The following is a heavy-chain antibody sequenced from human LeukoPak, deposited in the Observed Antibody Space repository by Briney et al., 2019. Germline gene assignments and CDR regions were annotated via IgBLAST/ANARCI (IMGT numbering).Heavy chain of an antibody. CDR1: GYSISSGYY. Sequence: SETLPLTCAVSGYSISSGYYWGWIRQPPGKGLEWIGSIYHSGSTYYNPSLKSRVTLSVDTSKNQFSLKLSSVTAADTAVYYCARQGNWDAGFFDPWGQGTLVTVSS. D-gene: IGHD1-26*01. CDR3: ARQGNWDAGFFDP. V-gene: IGHV4-38-2*01. CDR2: IYHSGST. J-gene: IGHJ5*02.